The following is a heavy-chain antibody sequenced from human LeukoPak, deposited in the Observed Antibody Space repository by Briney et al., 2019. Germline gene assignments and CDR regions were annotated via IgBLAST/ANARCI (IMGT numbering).Heavy chain of an antibody. CDR3: ARDHYYGSGGFDY. D-gene: IGHD3-10*01. Sequence: SETLSLTCTVSGGSISSYYWSWIRQPPGKGLEWIGYIYYSGSTNYNPSLKSRVTISVDTSKNQFSLKLSSVTAADTAVYYCARDHYYGSGGFDYWGQGTLVTVSS. CDR1: GGSISSYY. CDR2: IYYSGST. J-gene: IGHJ4*02. V-gene: IGHV4-59*01.